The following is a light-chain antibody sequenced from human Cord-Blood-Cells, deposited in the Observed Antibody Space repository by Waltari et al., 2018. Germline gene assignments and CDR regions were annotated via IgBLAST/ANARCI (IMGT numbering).Light chain of an antibody. Sequence: DIKMTHTPSTLSASVGDRVTITCGASQSIRSWLAWYQQKPGKAPKLLIYKASSLESGVPSRFSGSGSGTEFTLTISSLQPDDIATYYCQQYDSYSYRFGQGTKLEIK. CDR1: QSIRSW. V-gene: IGKV1-5*03. J-gene: IGKJ2*03. CDR2: KAS. CDR3: QQYDSYSYR.